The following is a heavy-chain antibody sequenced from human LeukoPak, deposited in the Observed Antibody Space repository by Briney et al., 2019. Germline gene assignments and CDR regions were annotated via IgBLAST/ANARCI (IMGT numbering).Heavy chain of an antibody. D-gene: IGHD6-19*01. V-gene: IGHV3-66*01. J-gene: IGHJ4*02. CDR1: GFTVSSNY. Sequence: PGGSLRLSCAASGFTVSSNYMSWVRRAPGKGLEWVSVIYSGGSTYYADSVKGRFTISRDNSKNTLYLQMNSLRAEDTAVYYCARDPYSSGWYLVYWGQGTLVTVSS. CDR2: IYSGGST. CDR3: ARDPYSSGWYLVY.